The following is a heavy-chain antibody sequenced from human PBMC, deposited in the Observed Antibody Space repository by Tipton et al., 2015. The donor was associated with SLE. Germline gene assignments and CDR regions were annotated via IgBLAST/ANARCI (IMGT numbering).Heavy chain of an antibody. CDR3: ARRTRIAARSPFDY. V-gene: IGHV4-30-2*01. J-gene: IGHJ4*02. CDR1: GGSISSGDYY. CDR2: IYHSGST. D-gene: IGHD6-6*01. Sequence: TLSLTCTVSGGSISSGDYYWSWIRQPPGKGLEWIGFIYHSGSTSYNPSLKSRVTISVDRSKNQFSLKLSSVTAADTAVYYCARRTRIAARSPFDYWGQGTLVTVSS.